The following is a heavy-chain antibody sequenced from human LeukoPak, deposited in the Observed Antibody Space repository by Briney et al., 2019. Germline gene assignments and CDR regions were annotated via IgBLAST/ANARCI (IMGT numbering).Heavy chain of an antibody. CDR1: GFTFSSYE. CDR3: VRGGPIDY. Sequence: PGGSLRLSCAASGFTFSSYEMNWVRQAPGKGLVWVSYMSGDSDIIDYADSVKGRFTISRDNARNSLYLQMNSLRDEDTAVYYCVRGGPIDYWGQGTLVTVSS. J-gene: IGHJ4*02. CDR2: MSGDSDII. V-gene: IGHV3-48*03.